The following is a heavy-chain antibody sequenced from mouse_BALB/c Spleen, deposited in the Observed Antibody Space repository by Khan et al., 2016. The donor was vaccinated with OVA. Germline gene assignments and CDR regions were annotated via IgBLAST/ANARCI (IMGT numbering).Heavy chain of an antibody. Sequence: EVELVESGGDLAKPGGSLKLSCAASGFTFSTYGMSWVRQAPDKRLEWVATVSTGGSYTYYPDSVKGRFTISRDNAKNTLYLQMSGLRSEDTALFYCTRLAYYYDGGGFAYWGQGTLVTVSA. D-gene: IGHD1-1*01. J-gene: IGHJ3*01. CDR1: GFTFSTYG. CDR3: TRLAYYYDGGGFAY. V-gene: IGHV5-6*01. CDR2: VSTGGSYT.